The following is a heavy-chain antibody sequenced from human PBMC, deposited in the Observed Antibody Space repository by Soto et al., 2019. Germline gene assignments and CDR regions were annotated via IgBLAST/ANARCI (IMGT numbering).Heavy chain of an antibody. CDR3: ATLGATSDY. D-gene: IGHD5-12*01. CDR2: IKQDGSEK. Sequence: EVQLVESGGGLVQPGGSLRLSCAASGFTFSSYGMSWVRQAPGKGLEWVANIKQDGSEKYYVDSVKGRFTISRDNAKNSLYLQMNSLRAEDMAVYYCATLGATSDYWGQGTLVTVSS. CDR1: GFTFSSYG. V-gene: IGHV3-7*01. J-gene: IGHJ4*02.